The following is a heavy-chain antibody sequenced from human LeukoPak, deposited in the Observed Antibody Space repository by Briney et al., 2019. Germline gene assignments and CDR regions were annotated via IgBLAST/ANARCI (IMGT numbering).Heavy chain of an antibody. D-gene: IGHD6-13*01. CDR1: GGSFSGYY. CDR3: ARGRYSSSWYAWFDP. Sequence: SETLSLTCAVYGGSFSGYYWSWIRQPPGKGLEWIGEINHSGSTNYNPSLKSRVTISVDTSKNQFSLKLSSVTAADTAVYYCARGRYSSSWYAWFDPRGQGTLVTVSS. V-gene: IGHV4-34*01. J-gene: IGHJ5*02. CDR2: INHSGST.